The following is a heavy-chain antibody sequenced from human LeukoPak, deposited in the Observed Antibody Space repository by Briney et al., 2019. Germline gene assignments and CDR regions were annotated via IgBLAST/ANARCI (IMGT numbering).Heavy chain of an antibody. Sequence: GGSLRLSCAASGFTFSSYAMSWVRQAPRKGLEWVSGISGGGGSTYYADSVKGRFTISRDNSKNTLYLQMNSLRAEDTAVYYCAKRSSSWHFDYWGQGTLVTVSS. CDR3: AKRSSSWHFDY. CDR1: GFTFSSYA. V-gene: IGHV3-23*01. J-gene: IGHJ4*02. CDR2: ISGGGGST. D-gene: IGHD6-13*01.